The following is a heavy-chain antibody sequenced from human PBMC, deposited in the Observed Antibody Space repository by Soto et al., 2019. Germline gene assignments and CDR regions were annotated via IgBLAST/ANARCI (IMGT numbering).Heavy chain of an antibody. CDR3: ARDPLLWFGESPYGMDV. Sequence: ASVKVSCKASGYTFTSYGISWVRQAPGQGLEWMGWISAYNGNTNYAQKLQGRVTMTTDTSTSTAYMELRSLRSDDTAVYYCARDPLLWFGESPYGMDVWGQGTMVTVSS. CDR2: ISAYNGNT. CDR1: GYTFTSYG. J-gene: IGHJ6*02. D-gene: IGHD3-10*01. V-gene: IGHV1-18*04.